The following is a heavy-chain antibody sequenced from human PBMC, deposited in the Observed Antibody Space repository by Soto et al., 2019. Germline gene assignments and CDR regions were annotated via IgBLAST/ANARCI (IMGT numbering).Heavy chain of an antibody. CDR3: ARGRHFYYYYYDSSGYYYFDY. V-gene: IGHV4-34*01. CDR1: GGSFSGYY. D-gene: IGHD3-22*01. J-gene: IGHJ4*02. Sequence: SETLSLTCAVYGGSFSGYYWSWIRQPPGKGLEWIGEINHSGSTNYNPSLKSRVTISVDTSKNQFSLKLSSVTAADTAVYYCARGRHFYYYYYDSSGYYYFDYWGQGTLVTVSS. CDR2: INHSGST.